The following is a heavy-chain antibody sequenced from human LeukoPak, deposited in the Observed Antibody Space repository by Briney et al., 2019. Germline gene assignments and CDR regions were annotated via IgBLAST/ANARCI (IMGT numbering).Heavy chain of an antibody. Sequence: GGSLRLSCAASGFTFSSYAMSWVRQAPGKGLEWVSAISGSGGSTYYADSVKGRFTISRDNSKNTLYLQMNSLRAEDTAVYYCAKDLYPIVGATGLDDAFDIWGQGTMVTVSS. J-gene: IGHJ3*02. CDR1: GFTFSSYA. CDR2: ISGSGGST. D-gene: IGHD1-26*01. V-gene: IGHV3-23*01. CDR3: AKDLYPIVGATGLDDAFDI.